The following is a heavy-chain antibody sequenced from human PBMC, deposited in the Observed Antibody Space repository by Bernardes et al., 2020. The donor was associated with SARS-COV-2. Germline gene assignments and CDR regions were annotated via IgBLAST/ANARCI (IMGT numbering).Heavy chain of an antibody. CDR3: VRDSGSFQRGFDY. V-gene: IGHV6-1*01. Sequence: SQTLSLTCDISGDSVSSSYTAWTWIRQSPSRGLEWLGRTNYRSKWLNDYAVSVDGRITISPDTSKNQFSLQLKYVTPEDTAVYYCVRDSGSFQRGFDYWGQGTLVTVSS. J-gene: IGHJ4*02. CDR2: TNYRSKWLN. CDR1: GDSVSSSYTA. D-gene: IGHD1-26*01.